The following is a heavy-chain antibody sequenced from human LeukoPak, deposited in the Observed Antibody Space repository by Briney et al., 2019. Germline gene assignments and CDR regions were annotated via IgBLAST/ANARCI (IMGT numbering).Heavy chain of an antibody. CDR2: MNQDGSDI. CDR1: GFTFNSNW. V-gene: IGHV3-7*04. D-gene: IGHD6-25*01. CDR3: ARGGGRLDN. Sequence: GGSLRLSCAFFGFTFNSNWMSWVRQAPGKGLEWVATMNQDGSDIYYVGAVKGRFTISRDNAKNSLFLQMNSLMDDDTALYYCARGGGRLDNWGQGTLVTVSS. J-gene: IGHJ4*02.